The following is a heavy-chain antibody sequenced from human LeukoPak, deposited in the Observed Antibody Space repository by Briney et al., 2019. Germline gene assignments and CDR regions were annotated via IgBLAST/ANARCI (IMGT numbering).Heavy chain of an antibody. D-gene: IGHD2-2*01. CDR3: AKDRRACSSSSCYYRFDY. V-gene: IGHV3-23*01. CDR1: EFTFSSYA. CDR2: ISDSGGST. J-gene: IGHJ4*02. Sequence: PGGSLRLSCAASEFTFSSYAMSWVRQALGKGLELVSAISDSGGSTYYADSGKGQFTVSRDNSKNTMYLQMNSLRAEDTAVYYCAKDRRACSSSSCYYRFDYWGQGTLVTVSS.